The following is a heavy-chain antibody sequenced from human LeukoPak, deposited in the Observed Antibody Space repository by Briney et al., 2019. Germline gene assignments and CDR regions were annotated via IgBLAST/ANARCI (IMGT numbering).Heavy chain of an antibody. CDR1: GFTFSSYE. Sequence: GGSLRLSCAASGFTFSSYEMNWVRQAPGKGLEWVSYISSSGGTTYYADSVKGRFTISRDNSKNTLYLQMNSLRAEDTAVYYCAKVIREVDMSYDYWGQGALVTVSS. J-gene: IGHJ4*02. V-gene: IGHV3-48*03. D-gene: IGHD5-24*01. CDR2: ISSSGGTT. CDR3: AKVIREVDMSYDY.